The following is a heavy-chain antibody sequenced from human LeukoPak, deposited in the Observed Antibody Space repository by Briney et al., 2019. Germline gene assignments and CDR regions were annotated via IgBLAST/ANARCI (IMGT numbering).Heavy chain of an antibody. D-gene: IGHD2-15*01. CDR3: ARSPPAATTNWFDP. Sequence: ASVKVSCKASGYTFTSYYMHWVRQAPGQGLEWMGIINPSGCSTSYAHKFQGIVTITRDTSTSTVYMALSSLRSEDTAVYYCARSPPAATTNWFDPWGQGTLVTVSS. CDR1: GYTFTSYY. J-gene: IGHJ5*02. V-gene: IGHV1-46*01. CDR2: INPSGCST.